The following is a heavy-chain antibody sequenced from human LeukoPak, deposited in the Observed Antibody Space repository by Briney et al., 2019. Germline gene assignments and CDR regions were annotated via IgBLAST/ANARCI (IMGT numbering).Heavy chain of an antibody. CDR1: GYTFTSYD. D-gene: IGHD1-20*01. CDR3: ARGPDNWMMGRLYYYCYGMDV. V-gene: IGHV1-8*01. Sequence: ASVKVSCKASGYTFTSYDINWVRQATGQGLEWMGWMSPNSGNTGYAQKFQGRVTMTRNTSISTAYMELSSLRSEDTAVYYCARGPDNWMMGRLYYYCYGMDVWGQGTTVTVSS. J-gene: IGHJ6*02. CDR2: MSPNSGNT.